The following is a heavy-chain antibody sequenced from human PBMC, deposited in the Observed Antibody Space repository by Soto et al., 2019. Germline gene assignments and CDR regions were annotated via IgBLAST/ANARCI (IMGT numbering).Heavy chain of an antibody. V-gene: IGHV1-3*05. Sequence: QVQLVQSGAEEKKPGASVKVSCKASGYTFTSYAMHWVRQAPGQRLEWMGWINAGNGNTKYSQKFQGRVTITRDTSASTAYMELSSLRSEDTAVYYCAREAFGGSYAYYYYGMDVWGQGTTVTVSS. J-gene: IGHJ6*02. CDR1: GYTFTSYA. D-gene: IGHD1-26*01. CDR2: INAGNGNT. CDR3: AREAFGGSYAYYYYGMDV.